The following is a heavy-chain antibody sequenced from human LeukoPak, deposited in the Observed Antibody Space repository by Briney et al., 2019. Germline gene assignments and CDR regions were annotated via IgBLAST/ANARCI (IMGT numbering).Heavy chain of an antibody. V-gene: IGHV1-69*05. CDR2: IIPIFGTE. J-gene: IGHJ4*02. D-gene: IGHD3-22*01. Sequence: SVKVSCKASGGTFSSYAISGVRQAPGQGLEWMGGIIPIFGTENYAQKFQGRVTITTDESTSTDYMELSSLRSEDTAVYYCARHYYYDSSGYYFDYWGQGTLVTVSS. CDR1: GGTFSSYA. CDR3: ARHYYYDSSGYYFDY.